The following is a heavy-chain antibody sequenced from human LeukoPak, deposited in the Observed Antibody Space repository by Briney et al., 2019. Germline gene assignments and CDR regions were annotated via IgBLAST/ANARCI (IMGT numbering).Heavy chain of an antibody. V-gene: IGHV4-59*01. CDR1: GGSISSYY. Sequence: SETLSLTCTVSGGSISSYYWSWIRQPPGKGLEWIGYIYYSGSTNYNPPLKSRVTISVDTSKNQFSLKLSSVTAADTAVYYCAGQIIAVAGPFGYWGQGTLVTVSS. CDR3: AGQIIAVAGPFGY. D-gene: IGHD6-19*01. J-gene: IGHJ4*02. CDR2: IYYSGST.